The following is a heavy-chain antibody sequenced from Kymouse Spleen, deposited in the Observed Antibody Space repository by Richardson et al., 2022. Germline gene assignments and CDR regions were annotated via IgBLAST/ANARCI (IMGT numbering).Heavy chain of an antibody. Sequence: QVQLVESGGGVVQPGRSLRLSCAASGFTFSSYGMHWVRQAPGKGLEWVAVISYDGSNKYYADSVKGRFTISRDNSKNTLYLQMNSLRAEDTAVYYCAKDEQLWGYFDYWGQGTLVTVSS. CDR2: ISYDGSNK. CDR3: AKDEQLWGYFDY. V-gene: IGHV3-30*18. D-gene: IGHD6-13*01. J-gene: IGHJ4*02. CDR1: GFTFSSYG.